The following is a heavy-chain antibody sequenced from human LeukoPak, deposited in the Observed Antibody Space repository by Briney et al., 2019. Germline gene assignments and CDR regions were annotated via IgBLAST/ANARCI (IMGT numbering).Heavy chain of an antibody. CDR3: ARLLAPTEGAFDI. CDR2: IIPIFGTA. CDR1: GGTFSSYA. V-gene: IGHV1-69*05. Sequence: SVKVSCKASGGTFSSYAISWVRQAPGQGLEWMGGIIPIFGTANYAQKFQDRVTITTDESTSTAYMELSSLRSEDTAVYYCARLLAPTEGAFDIWGQGTMVTVSS. J-gene: IGHJ3*02. D-gene: IGHD3-3*01.